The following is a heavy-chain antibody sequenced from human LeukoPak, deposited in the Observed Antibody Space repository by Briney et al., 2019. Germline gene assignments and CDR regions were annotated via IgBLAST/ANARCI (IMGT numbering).Heavy chain of an antibody. CDR2: IKQDGSEK. D-gene: IGHD6-13*01. CDR1: GFTVSSNY. J-gene: IGHJ4*02. Sequence: GGSLRLSCAASGFTVSSNYMSWVRQAPGKGLEWVANIKQDGSEKYYVDSVKGRFTISRDNAKNSLYLQMNSLRAEDTAVYYCARSRSIDGSSSWEFDYWGQGTLVTVSS. V-gene: IGHV3-7*01. CDR3: ARSRSIDGSSSWEFDY.